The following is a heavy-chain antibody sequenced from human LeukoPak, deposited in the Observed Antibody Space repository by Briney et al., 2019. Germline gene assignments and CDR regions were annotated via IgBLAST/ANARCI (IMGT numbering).Heavy chain of an antibody. CDR1: GFTFSSYA. J-gene: IGHJ4*02. CDR3: AKEPNYGDYGAYFDY. V-gene: IGHV3-23*01. CDR2: ISGSGGST. Sequence: GRSLRLSCAASGFTFSSYAMHWVRQAPGKGLEWVSAISGSGGSTYYADSVKGRFTISRDNSKNTLYLQMNGLRAEDTAVYYCAKEPNYGDYGAYFDYWGQGTLVTVSS. D-gene: IGHD4-17*01.